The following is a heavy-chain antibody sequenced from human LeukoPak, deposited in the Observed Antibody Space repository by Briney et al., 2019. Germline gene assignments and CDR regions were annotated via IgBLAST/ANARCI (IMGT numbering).Heavy chain of an antibody. J-gene: IGHJ3*02. CDR1: GYTFTGYY. Sequence: ASVKVSCKASGYTFTGYYMHWARQAPGQGLEWMGWINPNSGGTNYAQKFQGRVTMTRDTSISTAYMELSRLRSDDTAVYYCARRSAGHDAFDIWGQGTMVTVSS. CDR2: INPNSGGT. V-gene: IGHV1-2*02. CDR3: ARRSAGHDAFDI.